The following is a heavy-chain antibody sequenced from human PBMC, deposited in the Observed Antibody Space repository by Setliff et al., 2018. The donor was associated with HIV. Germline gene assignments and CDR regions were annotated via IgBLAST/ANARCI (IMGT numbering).Heavy chain of an antibody. Sequence: ASVKVSCKASGYTFTSYYIHWVRQAPGQGLEWMGRINPSGGSTSYAQKFQGRVTMTDDTSADTAYMELRSLTSEDTAVYYCATDHGAAGAFDYWGQGTLVTVSS. J-gene: IGHJ4*02. CDR2: INPSGGST. D-gene: IGHD1-26*01. CDR3: ATDHGAAGAFDY. CDR1: GYTFTSYY. V-gene: IGHV1-46*01.